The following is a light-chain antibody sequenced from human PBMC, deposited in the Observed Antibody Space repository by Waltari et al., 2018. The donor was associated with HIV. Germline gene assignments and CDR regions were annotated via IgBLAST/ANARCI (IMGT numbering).Light chain of an antibody. V-gene: IGKV4-1*01. J-gene: IGKJ1*01. CDR3: QQYDSTPRT. CDR1: RSFFHTLSNKTY. CDR2: WAS. Sequence: DIVLTQLPQSSAVSLGAGATITFTSTRSFFHTLSNKTYLAWYQQKQGQPPKLLIYWASAREFGVPDRFSGGGAGTDFTLTIRGLQAADMAVYYCQQYDSTPRTFGRGTKVEI.